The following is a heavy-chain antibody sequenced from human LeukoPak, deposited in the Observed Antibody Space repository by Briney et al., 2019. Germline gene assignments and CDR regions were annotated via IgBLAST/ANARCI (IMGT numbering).Heavy chain of an antibody. CDR2: IYYSGST. CDR3: ARGGGYDHGWFDP. J-gene: IGHJ5*02. CDR1: GGSISSGGYY. V-gene: IGHV4-31*03. Sequence: SETLSLTCTVSGGSISSGGYYWSWIRQHPGKGLEWFGYIYYSGSTYYNPSLKSRVTISVDTSKNQFSLKLSSVTAADTAVYYCARGGGYDHGWFDPWGQGTLVTVSS. D-gene: IGHD5-12*01.